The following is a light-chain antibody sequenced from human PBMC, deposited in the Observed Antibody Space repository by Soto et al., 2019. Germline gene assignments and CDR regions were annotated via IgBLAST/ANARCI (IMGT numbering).Light chain of an antibody. CDR3: QQSYTTPWT. CDR2: DAS. CDR1: QAIGND. V-gene: IGKV1-39*01. J-gene: IGKJ1*01. Sequence: DIQMTQSPSYLPAAGGDRGTITCRASQAIGNDLNWYQRRPGKAPNLLIFDASTLQTGVPSRFSGSGSGTHFTLAFNGLQPEDSSIYYCQQSYTTPWTFGQGTKVDIK.